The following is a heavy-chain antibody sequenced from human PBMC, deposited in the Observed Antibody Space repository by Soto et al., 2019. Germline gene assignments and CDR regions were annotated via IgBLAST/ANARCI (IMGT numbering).Heavy chain of an antibody. V-gene: IGHV3-9*01. CDR1: GFTFDDYV. CDR3: AKAQFQNYGDYYFDY. D-gene: IGHD4-17*01. CDR2: ISWNSGSI. Sequence: EVQLVESGGGLVQPGRSLRLSCAASGFTFDDYVMHWVRQAPGKGLEWVSGISWNSGSIGYADSVKGRFTISRDNAKNSLYLQMNSLRAEDTALYYCAKAQFQNYGDYYFDYWGQGTLVTVSS. J-gene: IGHJ4*02.